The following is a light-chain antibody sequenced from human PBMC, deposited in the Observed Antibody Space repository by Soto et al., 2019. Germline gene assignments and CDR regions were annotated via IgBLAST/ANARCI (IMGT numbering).Light chain of an antibody. V-gene: IGKV4-1*01. Sequence: DIVMTQSPDSLAVSLGERATINCKSSQSVLYSSNNKNYLGWYQQKVGQPPKLLIYWASTRESGFPDRFSGSGSGTDFTLTISSLQAEDVAVYYCQQYYSKPLTFGGGTKVEIK. CDR1: QSVLYSSNNKNY. J-gene: IGKJ4*01. CDR2: WAS. CDR3: QQYYSKPLT.